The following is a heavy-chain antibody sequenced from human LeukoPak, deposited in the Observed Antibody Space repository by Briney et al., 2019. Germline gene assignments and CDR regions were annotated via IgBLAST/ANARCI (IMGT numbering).Heavy chain of an antibody. CDR2: IYYSGST. Sequence: SETLSLTCTVSGGSLSSYYWGWIRQPPGKGLEWIGSIYYSGSTYYNPSLKSRVTISVDTSKNQFSLKLSSVTAADTAVYYCARDSDILTDFDYWGQGTLVTVSS. V-gene: IGHV4-39*07. J-gene: IGHJ4*02. CDR1: GGSLSSYY. D-gene: IGHD3-9*01. CDR3: ARDSDILTDFDY.